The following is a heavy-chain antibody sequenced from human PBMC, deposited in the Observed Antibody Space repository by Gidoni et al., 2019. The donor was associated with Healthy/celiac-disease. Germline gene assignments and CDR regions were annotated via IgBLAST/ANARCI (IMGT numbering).Heavy chain of an antibody. CDR3: ARLCLGGYNALGLNWFDP. CDR1: GGSISSGSYY. CDR2: IYTSGST. Sequence: QVQLQESGPGLVKPSQTLSLTCTVSGGSISSGSYYWSWIRQPAGKGLEWIGRIYTSGSTNYNPSLKSRVTISVDTSKNQFSLKLSSVTAADTAVYYCARLCLGGYNALGLNWFDPWGQGTLVTVSS. J-gene: IGHJ5*02. D-gene: IGHD5-12*01. V-gene: IGHV4-61*02.